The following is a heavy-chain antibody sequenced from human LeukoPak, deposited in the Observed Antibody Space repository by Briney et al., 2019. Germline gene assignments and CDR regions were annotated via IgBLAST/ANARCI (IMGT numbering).Heavy chain of an antibody. V-gene: IGHV4-4*02. CDR3: ARRYYDILTGYSTWPYHFDY. J-gene: IGHJ4*02. CDR1: GGSISSSNW. CDR2: IYHSGST. Sequence: PSETLSLTCAVSGGSISSSNWWSWVRQPPGKGLEWIGEIYHSGSTNYNPSLKSRVTISVDKFKNQFSLKLSSVTAADTAVYYCARRYYDILTGYSTWPYHFDYWGQGTLVTVSS. D-gene: IGHD3-9*01.